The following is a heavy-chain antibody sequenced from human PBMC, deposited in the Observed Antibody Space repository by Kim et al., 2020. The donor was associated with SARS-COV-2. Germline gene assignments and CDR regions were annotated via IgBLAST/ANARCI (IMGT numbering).Heavy chain of an antibody. V-gene: IGHV3-30*02. CDR2: SNK. D-gene: IGHD3-10*01. J-gene: IGHJ4*02. Sequence: SNKYYADSVKGRFTISRDNSKNTLYLQMNSLRAEDTAVYYCAKMVRGVVYWGQGTLVTVSS. CDR3: AKMVRGVVY.